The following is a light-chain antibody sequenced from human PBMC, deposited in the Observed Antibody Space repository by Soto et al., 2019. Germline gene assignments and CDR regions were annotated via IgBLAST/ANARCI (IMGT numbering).Light chain of an antibody. J-gene: IGLJ2*01. V-gene: IGLV2-14*01. CDR2: EVS. CDR3: RSYTSSNNLV. Sequence: QSALTQPASVSGSPGQSITISCTGTSSDVGAYNYVSWYQQHPGKAPKLMIFEVSDRPSGVSNRFSGSKSGNTASLTISGLQAEDEADYYCRSYTSSNNLVFGGGTQLTVL. CDR1: SSDVGAYNY.